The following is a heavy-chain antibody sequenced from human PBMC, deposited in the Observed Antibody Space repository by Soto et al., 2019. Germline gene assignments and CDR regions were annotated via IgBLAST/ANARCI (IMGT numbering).Heavy chain of an antibody. CDR3: GSMCTVTTERNYFYHDVMDL. J-gene: IGHJ6*02. CDR1: GFTFSSYW. V-gene: IGHV3-7*01. D-gene: IGHD4-17*01. Sequence: EVQLVESGGGLVQPGGSLRLSCAASGFTFSSYWMSWVRQAPGKGLEWVANIKQDGSEKYYVDSVKGRFPISRDNAKNSXYXXKHSVSDDDTAVYYCGSMCTVTTERNYFYHDVMDLWGQGPTVTVS. CDR2: IKQDGSEK.